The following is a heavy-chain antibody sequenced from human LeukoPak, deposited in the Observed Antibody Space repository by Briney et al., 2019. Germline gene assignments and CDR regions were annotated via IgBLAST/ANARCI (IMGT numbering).Heavy chain of an antibody. CDR3: AREGDHMYDY. CDR1: GYTFTSYS. Sequence: GASVKVSCKASGYTFTSYSMHWVRQAPGQGLEWMGAINPSGDSTSYAQKFQGGVTLTRDTFASTAYMELSSLKSEDTALYYCAREGDHMYDYWGQGTLVAVSS. J-gene: IGHJ4*02. D-gene: IGHD3-16*01. V-gene: IGHV1-46*01. CDR2: INPSGDST.